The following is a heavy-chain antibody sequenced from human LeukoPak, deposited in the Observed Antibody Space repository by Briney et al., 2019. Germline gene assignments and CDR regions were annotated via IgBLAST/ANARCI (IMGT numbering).Heavy chain of an antibody. Sequence: ASVKVSCKASGYTFTSYYIHWVRQAPGQGLEWMGIINPSSGSTSYAQKFQGRVTMSRDTSTSTVYVELSSLTSEDTAVYYCARDGRDGYNYMFPFDYWGQGTLVTVSS. J-gene: IGHJ4*02. CDR2: INPSSGST. V-gene: IGHV1-46*01. CDR1: GYTFTSYY. D-gene: IGHD5-24*01. CDR3: ARDGRDGYNYMFPFDY.